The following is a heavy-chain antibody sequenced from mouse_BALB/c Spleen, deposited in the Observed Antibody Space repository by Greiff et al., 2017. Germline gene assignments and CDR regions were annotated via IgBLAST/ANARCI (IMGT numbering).Heavy chain of an antibody. D-gene: IGHD1-1*01. Sequence: EVHLVESGGGLVQPGGSRKLSCAASGFTFSSFGMHWVRQAPEKGLEWVAYISSGSSTIYYADTVKGRFTISRDNPKNTLFLQMTSLRSEDTAMYYCARSNYYGSSYDYAMDYWGQGTSVTVSS. V-gene: IGHV5-17*02. CDR1: GFTFSSFG. CDR3: ARSNYYGSSYDYAMDY. CDR2: ISSGSSTI. J-gene: IGHJ4*01.